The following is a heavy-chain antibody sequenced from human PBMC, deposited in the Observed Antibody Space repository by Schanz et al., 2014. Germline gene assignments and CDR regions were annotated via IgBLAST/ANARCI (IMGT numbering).Heavy chain of an antibody. J-gene: IGHJ4*02. Sequence: VQLLESGGALEQPGGSLRLSCAATGFTFSDFGMHWVRQAPGRGLEWVAVISYHGSEKYYADSVKGRFTISRDNSKNTLYLQMNSLRTXDTXVYFCAKSYDTSGYSGFDYWGQGTLVTVSS. CDR3: AKSYDTSGYSGFDY. V-gene: IGHV3-30*18. CDR2: ISYHGSEK. D-gene: IGHD3-22*01. CDR1: GFTFSDFG.